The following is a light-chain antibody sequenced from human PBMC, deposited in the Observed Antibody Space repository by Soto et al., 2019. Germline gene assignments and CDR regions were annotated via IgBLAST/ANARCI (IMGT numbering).Light chain of an antibody. V-gene: IGLV1-44*01. CDR2: MND. Sequence: QSVLTQPPSASGTPGQRVTISCSGSSSNIGSNTVNWYQQLPGTAPKLLIYMNDRRLSGVPDRFSAFRSGASASLAISGLQSEDGATYYCAAWDDNLNVVFGGGTTLTVL. J-gene: IGLJ2*01. CDR1: SSNIGSNT. CDR3: AAWDDNLNVV.